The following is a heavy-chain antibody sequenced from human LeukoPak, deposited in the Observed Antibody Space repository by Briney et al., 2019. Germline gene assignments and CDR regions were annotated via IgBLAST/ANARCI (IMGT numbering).Heavy chain of an antibody. CDR1: GGSFSGYY. D-gene: IGHD6-19*01. Sequence: SETLSLTCAVYGGSFSGYYWSWIRQPAGKGLEWIGRIYTSGSTNYNPSLKSRVTMSVDTSKNQFSLKLSSVTAADTAVYYRARGAVAGHYYYYYGMDVWGQGTTVTVSS. J-gene: IGHJ6*02. CDR3: ARGAVAGHYYYYYGMDV. CDR2: IYTSGST. V-gene: IGHV4-59*10.